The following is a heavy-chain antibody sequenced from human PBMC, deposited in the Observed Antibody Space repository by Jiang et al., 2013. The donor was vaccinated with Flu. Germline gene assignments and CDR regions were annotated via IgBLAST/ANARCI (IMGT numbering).Heavy chain of an antibody. CDR1: GYTFTSYA. V-gene: IGHV1-3*01. J-gene: IGHJ3*02. CDR3: ANLRIAVAGTGDAFDI. CDR2: INAGNGNT. Sequence: SGAEVKKPGASVKVSCKASGYTFTSYAMHWVRQAPGQRLEWMGWINAGNGNTKYSQKFQGRVTITRDTSASTAYMELSSLRSEDTAVYYCANLRIAVAGTGDAFDIWGQGTMVTVSS. D-gene: IGHD6-19*01.